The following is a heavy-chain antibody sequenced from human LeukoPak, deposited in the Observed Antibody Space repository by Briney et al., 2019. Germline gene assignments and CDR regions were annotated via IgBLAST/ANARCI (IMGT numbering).Heavy chain of an antibody. CDR3: ARDLRLFDY. CDR1: GYPFTSFY. D-gene: IGHD3-3*01. V-gene: IGHV1-2*02. Sequence: ASVKVSCKASGYPFTSFYMHWLRQAPGQGLGWMGWIDFSGDTQYAENFRGRVTITRDTSMATAYLELTSLTSDDTAVYYCARDLRLFDYWGQGTLVTVSS. J-gene: IGHJ4*02. CDR2: IDFSGDT.